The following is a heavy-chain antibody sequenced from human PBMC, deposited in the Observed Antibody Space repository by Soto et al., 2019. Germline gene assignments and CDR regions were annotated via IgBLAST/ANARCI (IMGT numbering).Heavy chain of an antibody. V-gene: IGHV3-73*01. J-gene: IGHJ5*02. CDR1: GFTFSDSA. CDR2: IRSKANSFAT. CDR3: TTPRGSANWLDP. D-gene: IGHD6-25*01. Sequence: EVQLVESGGGLIQPGGSLKLSCAASGFTFSDSAMHWVRQASGKGLEWVGRIRSKANSFATAYGASVKGRFTISRDDSKNTVYLHMTSLKADDTAFYYSTTPRGSANWLDPWGQGALVTVSS.